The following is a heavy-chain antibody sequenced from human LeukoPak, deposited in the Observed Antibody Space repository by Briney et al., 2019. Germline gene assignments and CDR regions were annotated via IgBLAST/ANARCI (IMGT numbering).Heavy chain of an antibody. J-gene: IGHJ4*02. CDR1: GYSFTTFD. Sequence: ASVKVSCKASGYSFTTFDINWVRQATGQGLEWMGWMSPSGDNTGYAQKFQGRVTMTKNTSISTAYMELSSPRSEDTAVYYCARGRGIQLWDGWGQGTLVTVSS. CDR3: ARGRGIQLWDG. CDR2: MSPSGDNT. D-gene: IGHD5-18*01. V-gene: IGHV1-8*01.